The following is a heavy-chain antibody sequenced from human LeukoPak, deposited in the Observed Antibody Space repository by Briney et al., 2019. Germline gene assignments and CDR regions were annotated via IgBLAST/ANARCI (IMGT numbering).Heavy chain of an antibody. V-gene: IGHV4-4*02. CDR3: AREQEGAWYFDL. Sequence: SETLSLTCAVSGGSISSSNWWSWVRQPPGKGLEWIGSIYYSGSTYYNPSLKSRVTISVDTSKNQFSLKLSSVTAADTAVYYCAREQEGAWYFDLWGRGTLVTVSS. CDR2: IYYSGST. CDR1: GGSISSSNW. D-gene: IGHD3-16*01. J-gene: IGHJ2*01.